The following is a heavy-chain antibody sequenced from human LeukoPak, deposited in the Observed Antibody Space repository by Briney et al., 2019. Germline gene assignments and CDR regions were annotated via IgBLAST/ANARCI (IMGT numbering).Heavy chain of an antibody. CDR1: GFTFSSYS. CDR3: ARELRDSSGWLFDY. Sequence: GGSLRLSCAASGFTFSSYSMNWVRQAPGKGLEWVSSISSSSSYIYYADSVKGRFTISRDNAKNSLYLQMNSLRAEDAAVYYCARELRDSSGWLFDYWGQGTLVTVSS. V-gene: IGHV3-21*04. D-gene: IGHD6-19*01. J-gene: IGHJ4*02. CDR2: ISSSSSYI.